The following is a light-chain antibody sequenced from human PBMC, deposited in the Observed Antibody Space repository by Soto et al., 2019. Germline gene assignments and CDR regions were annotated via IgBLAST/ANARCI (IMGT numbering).Light chain of an antibody. J-gene: IGLJ3*02. Sequence: QSVLTQPPSASGTPGQSVTISCSGSTSNIGSNTVNWYQQPPGTAPKLLVYSNDQRPSGVPDRFSASKSGTSAFLAISGLQSEDEADYDCAVWDDSLNAWVFGGGTKLTVL. CDR1: TSNIGSNT. V-gene: IGLV1-44*01. CDR3: AVWDDSLNAWV. CDR2: SND.